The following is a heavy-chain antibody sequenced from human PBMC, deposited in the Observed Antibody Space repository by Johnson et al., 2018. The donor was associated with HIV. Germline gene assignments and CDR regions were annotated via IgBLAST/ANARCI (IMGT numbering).Heavy chain of an antibody. Sequence: QVQLVESGGGVVQPGGSLRLSCAASGFTFSSSAMHWVRQAPGQGLQWVALISYDGSIKYFADSVKGRFTISRDNSKNTLYLQMNSLKTEDTAVYYCTTGDGSGSYGVGSNDAFDIWGQGTMVTVSS. V-gene: IGHV3-30-3*01. J-gene: IGHJ3*02. CDR3: TTGDGSGSYGVGSNDAFDI. D-gene: IGHD3-10*01. CDR1: GFTFSSSA. CDR2: ISYDGSIK.